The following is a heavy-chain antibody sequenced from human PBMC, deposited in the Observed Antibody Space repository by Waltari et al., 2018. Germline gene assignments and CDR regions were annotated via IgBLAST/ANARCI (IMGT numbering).Heavy chain of an antibody. CDR3: ARASWGWPFDP. V-gene: IGHV1-2*06. D-gene: IGHD6-19*01. CDR2: IKPNSGGT. CDR1: GFTFSSYG. Sequence: QVQLVASGGGVVQPGGSLRLSCAASGFTFSSYGMHWVRQAPGQGLGWMGRIKPNSGGTNYAQKFQGRVNMTRDTSISTAYIELSRLRSDDTAVYYCARASWGWPFDPWGQGTLVTVSS. J-gene: IGHJ5*02.